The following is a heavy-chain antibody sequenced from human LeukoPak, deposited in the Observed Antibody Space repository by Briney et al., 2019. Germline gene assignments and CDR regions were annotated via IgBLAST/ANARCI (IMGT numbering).Heavy chain of an antibody. CDR3: ARGAIFGAVIPPVDY. D-gene: IGHD3-3*01. J-gene: IGHJ4*02. Sequence: SETLSLTCTVSGGSISSYYWSWIRQPPGKGLEWIGYIYYSGSTNYNPSLKSRVTISVDTSKNQFSLKLSSVTAADTAVYYCARGAIFGAVIPPVDYWGQGTLVTVSS. CDR1: GGSISSYY. CDR2: IYYSGST. V-gene: IGHV4-59*08.